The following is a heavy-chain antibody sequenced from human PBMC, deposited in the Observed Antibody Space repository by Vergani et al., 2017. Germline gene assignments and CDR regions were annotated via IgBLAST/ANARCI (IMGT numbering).Heavy chain of an antibody. J-gene: IGHJ3*02. Sequence: QVQLQESGPGLVKPSETLSLTCTVSGGSISSYYWSWIRQPPGKGLEWSGYIYYSGSTKYNRSLKSRVTISVDTSKNQFSLKLSTVTAADTAVYYCARELGTSLAARLVAFDIWGQGTMVTVSS. CDR1: GGSISSYY. CDR2: IYYSGST. V-gene: IGHV4-59*01. D-gene: IGHD6-6*01. CDR3: ARELGTSLAARLVAFDI.